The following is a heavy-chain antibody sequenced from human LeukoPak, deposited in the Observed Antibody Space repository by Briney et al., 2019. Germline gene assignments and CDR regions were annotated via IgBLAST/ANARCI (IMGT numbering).Heavy chain of an antibody. CDR3: VREGPRGLAFGI. Sequence: QPGGSLRLSCAASGFTFRSHDMSWVRQAPGKGLEWVSGISANGGSTFYADSVKGRFTISRDNSKNTLYLQMNGLRVEDTAVYYCVREGPRGLAFGIWGQGTMVTVSS. CDR1: GFTFRSHD. CDR2: ISANGGST. J-gene: IGHJ3*02. V-gene: IGHV3-23*01.